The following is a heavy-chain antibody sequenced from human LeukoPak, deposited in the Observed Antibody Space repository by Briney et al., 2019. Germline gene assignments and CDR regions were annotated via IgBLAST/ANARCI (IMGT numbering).Heavy chain of an antibody. D-gene: IGHD2-15*01. CDR1: GFTFSSYA. Sequence: PGGSLRLSCAASGFTFSSYAMGWVRQAPGKGLEWVAVISYDGSNKYYADSVKGRFTISRDNSKNTLYLQMNSLRAEDTAVYYCARDCSGGSCYDYWGQGTLVTVSS. V-gene: IGHV3-30-3*01. CDR2: ISYDGSNK. J-gene: IGHJ4*02. CDR3: ARDCSGGSCYDY.